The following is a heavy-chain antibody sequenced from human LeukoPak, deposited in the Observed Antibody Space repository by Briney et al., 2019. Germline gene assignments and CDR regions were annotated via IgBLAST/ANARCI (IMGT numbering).Heavy chain of an antibody. CDR1: GFTVGTNY. D-gene: IGHD6-13*01. J-gene: IGHJ4*02. CDR2: ISGSGGST. Sequence: GGSLRLSCAASGFTVGTNYMSWVRQAPGKGLEWVSAISGSGGSTYYADSVKGRFTISRDNSKNTLYLQMNSLRAEDTAVYYCATDIAAAGGRDYWGQGTLVTVSS. V-gene: IGHV3-23*01. CDR3: ATDIAAAGGRDY.